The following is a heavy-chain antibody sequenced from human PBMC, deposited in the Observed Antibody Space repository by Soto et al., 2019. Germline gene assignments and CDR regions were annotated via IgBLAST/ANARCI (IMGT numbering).Heavy chain of an antibody. Sequence: EVQLVESGGGLVQPGGSLRLSCAASGFTFSNYWMTWGRQAPGKGLEWVANIKEDGGERNYVDSLKGRFTISRDNAKNSLYLQMNSLRAEDTAVYYCARAGSENENWGQGTLVTVSS. CDR2: IKEDGGER. V-gene: IGHV3-7*05. CDR1: GFTFSNYW. D-gene: IGHD3-10*01. CDR3: ARAGSENEN. J-gene: IGHJ4*01.